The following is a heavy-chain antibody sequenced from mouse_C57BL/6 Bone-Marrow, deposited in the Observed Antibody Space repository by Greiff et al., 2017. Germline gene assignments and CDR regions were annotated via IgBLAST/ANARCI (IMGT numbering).Heavy chain of an antibody. Sequence: VMLVESGAELVRPGASVKLSCKASGYTFTDYYINWVTQRPGQGLEWIARIYPGSGNTYYNEKFKGKATLTAEKSSSTAYMQLSSLTSEDSAVYFCAKGITTVALDYWGQGTTLTVSS. CDR1: GYTFTDYY. V-gene: IGHV1-76*01. CDR3: AKGITTVALDY. J-gene: IGHJ2*01. CDR2: IYPGSGNT. D-gene: IGHD1-1*01.